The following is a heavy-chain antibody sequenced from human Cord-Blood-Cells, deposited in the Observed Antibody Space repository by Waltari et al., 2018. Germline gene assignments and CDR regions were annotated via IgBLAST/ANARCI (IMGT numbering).Heavy chain of an antibody. CDR2: MKPNRGHT. Sequence: QVQLVQSGAEVKKPGASVKVSCKASGYTFTSYDINWARQATGQGLEWMGWMKPNRGHTGYAQKFQGRVTITRNTSISTAYMELSSLRSEDTAVYYCARVGRIVGATTAFDIWGQGTMVTVSS. CDR1: GYTFTSYD. CDR3: ARVGRIVGATTAFDI. D-gene: IGHD1-26*01. V-gene: IGHV1-8*03. J-gene: IGHJ3*02.